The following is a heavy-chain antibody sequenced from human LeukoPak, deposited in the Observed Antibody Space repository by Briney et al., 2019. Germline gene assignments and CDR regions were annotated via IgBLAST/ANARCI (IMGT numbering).Heavy chain of an antibody. CDR3: ARALGYDFWSGYPQGMDV. CDR2: IYYSGST. J-gene: IGHJ6*02. Sequence: PSETLSLTCTVSGGSISSYYRSWIRQPPGKGLEWIGYIYYSGSTNYNPSLKSRVTISVDTSKNQFSLKLSSVTAADTAVYYCARALGYDFWSGYPQGMDVWGQGTTVTVSS. V-gene: IGHV4-59*01. CDR1: GGSISSYY. D-gene: IGHD3-3*01.